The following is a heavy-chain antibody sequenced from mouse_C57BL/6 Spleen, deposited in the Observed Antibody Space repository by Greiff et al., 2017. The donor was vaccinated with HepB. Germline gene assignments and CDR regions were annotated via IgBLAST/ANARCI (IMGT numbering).Heavy chain of an antibody. J-gene: IGHJ3*01. Sequence: VQLQQSGAELARPGASVKLSCKASGYTFTSYGISWVKQRTGQGLEWIGEIYPSSGNTDYNEKFKGKATLTADKSSSTAYMELRSLTSEDSAVYFCARDYGSSYAWFAYWGQGTLVTVSA. D-gene: IGHD1-1*01. CDR2: IYPSSGNT. CDR1: GYTFTSYG. V-gene: IGHV1-81*01. CDR3: ARDYGSSYAWFAY.